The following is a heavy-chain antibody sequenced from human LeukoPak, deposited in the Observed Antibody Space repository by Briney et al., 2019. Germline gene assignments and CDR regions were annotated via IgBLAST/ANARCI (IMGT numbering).Heavy chain of an antibody. V-gene: IGHV4-31*03. J-gene: IGHJ4*02. Sequence: SETLSLTCIVSGGSISSGAYYWSWIRQHPGKGLEWIGYIYYSGSTYYNPSLKSRVTISVDTSKNQFSLKLSSVTAADTAVYYCVRVGDSYGRFTFDYWGQGSLVTVSS. CDR3: VRVGDSYGRFTFDY. CDR1: GGSISSGAYY. D-gene: IGHD5-18*01. CDR2: IYYSGST.